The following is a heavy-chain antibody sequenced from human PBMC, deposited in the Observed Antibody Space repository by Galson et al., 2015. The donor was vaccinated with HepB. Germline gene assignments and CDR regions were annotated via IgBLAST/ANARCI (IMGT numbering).Heavy chain of an antibody. V-gene: IGHV5-51*03. J-gene: IGHJ6*03. CDR3: ARLERGDYDSWSGLFGAQTNYYYYYMDV. CDR2: IYPGDSET. Sequence: QSGAEVKKPGESMKISCKASGYSFTSYWIGWVRQMPGKGLEWMGIIYPGDSETRYSPSFQGQVTISADESITTAYLQWSSLKASDTATYYCARLERGDYDSWSGLFGAQTNYYYYYMDVWGKGTSITVSS. D-gene: IGHD3-3*01. CDR1: GYSFTSYW.